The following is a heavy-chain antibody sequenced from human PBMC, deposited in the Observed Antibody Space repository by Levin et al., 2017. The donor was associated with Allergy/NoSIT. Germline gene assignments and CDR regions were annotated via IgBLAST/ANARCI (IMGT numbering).Heavy chain of an antibody. CDR2: IYVTGST. CDR1: GDSISRGFYY. V-gene: IGHV4-61*02. Sequence: SQTLSLTCSVSGDSISRGFYYWSWIRQPAGEGLEWIGRIYVTGSTTYSPSLKSRVTISLDRSQDQVSLKINSVTAADPAVYYWERDWEGFRGYKPYCYREVWGKGTTVTVSS. CDR3: ERDWEGFRGYKPYCYREV. J-gene: IGHJ6*03. D-gene: IGHD5-24*01.